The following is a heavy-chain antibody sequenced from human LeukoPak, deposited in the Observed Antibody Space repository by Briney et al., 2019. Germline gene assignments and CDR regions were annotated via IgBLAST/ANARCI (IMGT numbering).Heavy chain of an antibody. CDR3: ARVGVAATAGVFDY. Sequence: GASLRLSCVACGYTFSDYYMIWFRLAPGTGLERVSYISSSGSTIYYADSVKGRFTISRDNAKNSLYLQMNSLRAEDTAVYYCARVGVAATAGVFDYWGQGTLVTVSS. CDR2: ISSSGSTI. D-gene: IGHD2-15*01. J-gene: IGHJ4*02. CDR1: GYTFSDYY. V-gene: IGHV3-11*01.